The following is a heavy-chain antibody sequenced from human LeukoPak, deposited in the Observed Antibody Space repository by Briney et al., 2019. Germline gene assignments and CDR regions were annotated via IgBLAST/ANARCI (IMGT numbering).Heavy chain of an antibody. D-gene: IGHD4-17*01. Sequence: SVKVSCKASGGTFSSYAISWVRQAPGQGLEWMGRIIPIFGTANYAQKSQGRVTITADKSTSTAYMELSSLRSEDTAVYYCARDRPVTTGGGFDYWGQGTLVTVSS. CDR2: IIPIFGTA. CDR3: ARDRPVTTGGGFDY. CDR1: GGTFSSYA. J-gene: IGHJ4*02. V-gene: IGHV1-69*06.